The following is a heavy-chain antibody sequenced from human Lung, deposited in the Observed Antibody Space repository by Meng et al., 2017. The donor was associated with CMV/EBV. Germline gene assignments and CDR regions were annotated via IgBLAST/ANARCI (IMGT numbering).Heavy chain of an antibody. CDR3: AVAMEAAIRFCSGTSCFLDAFDI. V-gene: IGHV1-2*02. CDR1: RYTFTGYH. Sequence: SXXVSXKASRYTFTGYHLHWVRQAPGQGLEWMGWIDPNSGDTNYARKFQGRVTLTRDTSISTAYLELSRLRSDDTAVYYCAVAMEAAIRFCSGTSCFLDAFDIWGQGTMVTVS. CDR2: IDPNSGDT. J-gene: IGHJ3*02. D-gene: IGHD2-2*01.